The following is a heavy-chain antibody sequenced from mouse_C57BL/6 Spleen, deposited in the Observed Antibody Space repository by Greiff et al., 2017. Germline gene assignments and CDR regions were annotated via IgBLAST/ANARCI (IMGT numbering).Heavy chain of an antibody. Sequence: EVQRVESGPELVKPGASVKISCKASGYSFTGYYMNWVKQSPEKSLEWIGEINPSTGGTTYNQKFKAKATLTVDKSSSTAYMQLKSLTSEDSAVYYCARGGYDGDYFDYWGQGTTLTVSS. D-gene: IGHD2-2*01. CDR3: ARGGYDGDYFDY. CDR1: GYSFTGYY. J-gene: IGHJ2*01. CDR2: INPSTGGT. V-gene: IGHV1-42*01.